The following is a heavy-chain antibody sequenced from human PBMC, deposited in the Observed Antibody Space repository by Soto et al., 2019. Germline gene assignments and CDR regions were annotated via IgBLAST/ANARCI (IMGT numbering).Heavy chain of an antibody. Sequence: QLQLQESGPGLVKPSETLSLTCTVSGGSISSSSYYWGWIRQPPGKGLEWIGSIYYSGSTYYNPSLKSRVTISVDTSKNQFSLKLSSVTAADTAVYYCARVCRVATTWYYFDYWGQGTLVTVSS. CDR1: GGSISSSSYY. CDR3: ARVCRVATTWYYFDY. J-gene: IGHJ4*02. CDR2: IYYSGST. D-gene: IGHD5-12*01. V-gene: IGHV4-39*01.